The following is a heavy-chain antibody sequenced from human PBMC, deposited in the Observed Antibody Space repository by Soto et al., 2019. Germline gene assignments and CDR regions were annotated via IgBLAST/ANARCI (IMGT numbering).Heavy chain of an antibody. CDR3: ARELQEDYYYYYGMDV. V-gene: IGHV1-18*01. CDR1: GYTFTSYG. Sequence: GASVKVSCKASGYTFTSYGISWVRQAPGQGLEWMGWISAYNGNTNYAQKLQGRVTMTTDTSTSTAYMELRSLRSDDTAVYYCARELQEDYYYYYGMDVWGQGTTVTVSS. D-gene: IGHD4-4*01. CDR2: ISAYNGNT. J-gene: IGHJ6*02.